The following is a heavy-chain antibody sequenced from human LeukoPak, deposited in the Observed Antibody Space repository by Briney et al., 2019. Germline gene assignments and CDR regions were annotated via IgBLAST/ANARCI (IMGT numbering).Heavy chain of an antibody. V-gene: IGHV4-39*01. Sequence: PSETLSLTCTVSGGSISSSSYYWGWIRQPPGKGLEWIGSIYYSGSTYYNPSLKSRVTISVDTSKNQFSLKLSSVTAADTAVYYSARRRKGSRQFYYDSSGYYLFDYWGQGTLVTVSS. CDR3: ARRRKGSRQFYYDSSGYYLFDY. J-gene: IGHJ4*02. CDR1: GGSISSSSYY. CDR2: IYYSGST. D-gene: IGHD3-22*01.